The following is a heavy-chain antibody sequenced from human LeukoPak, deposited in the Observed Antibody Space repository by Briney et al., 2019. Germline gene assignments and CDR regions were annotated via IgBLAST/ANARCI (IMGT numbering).Heavy chain of an antibody. D-gene: IGHD6-13*01. Sequence: GGSLRLSCAASGFTFSSYGMHWVRQVPGKGLEWVAVIWYDGSNKYYADSVKGRFTISRDNSKNTLYLQMNSLRAEDTAVYYCARDRVAAAGFNYFDYWGQGTLVTVSS. J-gene: IGHJ4*02. V-gene: IGHV3-33*01. CDR3: ARDRVAAAGFNYFDY. CDR1: GFTFSSYG. CDR2: IWYDGSNK.